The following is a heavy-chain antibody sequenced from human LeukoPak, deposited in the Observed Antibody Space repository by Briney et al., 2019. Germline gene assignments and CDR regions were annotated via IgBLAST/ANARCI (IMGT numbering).Heavy chain of an antibody. V-gene: IGHV3-48*03. CDR3: ARDCPYCGGDFHDAFDI. Sequence: PGGSLRLSCAASGFTFSSYEMNWVRQAPGKGLEWVADICNSGSTIYYADSVKGRFTISRDNAKNSLYLQMNSLRAEDTAVYYCARDCPYCGGDFHDAFDIWGHGTMVTVSS. CDR2: ICNSGSTI. J-gene: IGHJ3*02. CDR1: GFTFSSYE. D-gene: IGHD2-21*02.